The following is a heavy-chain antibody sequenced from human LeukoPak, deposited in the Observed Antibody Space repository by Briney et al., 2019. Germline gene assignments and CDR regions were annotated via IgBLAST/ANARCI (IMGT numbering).Heavy chain of an antibody. CDR3: ARVVWLDC. V-gene: IGHV3-48*04. CDR2: ISSSSSTI. CDR1: GFTFSSYS. Sequence: PGGSLRLSCAASGFTFSSYSMNWVRQAPGKGLEWVSYISSSSSTIYYADSVKGRFTISRDNAKNSLYLQMNSLRAEDTAVYYCARVVWLDCWGQGTLVTVSS. J-gene: IGHJ5*01.